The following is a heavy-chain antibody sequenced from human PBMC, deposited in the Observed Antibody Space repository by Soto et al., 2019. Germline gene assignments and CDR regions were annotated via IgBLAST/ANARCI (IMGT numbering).Heavy chain of an antibody. CDR3: ARYPTTVTTMGAFDI. Sequence: PSETLSLTCTVSGGSISSGGYYWSWIRQHPGKGLEWIGYIYYSGSTYYSPSLKSRVTISVDTSKNQFSLKLSSVTAADTAVYYCARYPTTVTTMGAFDIWGQGTMVTVSS. CDR1: GGSISSGGYY. D-gene: IGHD4-17*01. J-gene: IGHJ3*02. V-gene: IGHV4-31*03. CDR2: IYYSGST.